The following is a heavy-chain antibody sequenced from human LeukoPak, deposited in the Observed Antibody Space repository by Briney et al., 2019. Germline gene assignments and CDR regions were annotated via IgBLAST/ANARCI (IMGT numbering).Heavy chain of an antibody. CDR2: TRNKANSLPS. CDR3: ARGDDYNRRSFDY. J-gene: IGHJ4*02. V-gene: IGHV3-72*01. Sequence: PGGSLRLSCAASGFTFNDHYMHWVRQAPGKGLEWVARTRNKANSLPSEYAASVRGRFTISRDDSKNSLYLQMNSLKTDDTAVYYCARGDDYNRRSFDYWGQGTLVTVSS. D-gene: IGHD5-24*01. CDR1: GFTFNDHY.